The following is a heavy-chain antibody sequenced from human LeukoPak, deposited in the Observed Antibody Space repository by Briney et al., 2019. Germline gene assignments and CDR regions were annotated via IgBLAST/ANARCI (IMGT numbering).Heavy chain of an antibody. CDR2: INHSGST. CDR3: ARSLMPGIAAAGFFFDY. CDR1: GGSFSGYY. D-gene: IGHD6-13*01. Sequence: SETLSLTCAVYGGSFSGYYWSWIRQPPGKGLEWIGEINHSGSTNYNPSLKSRVTISVDTSKNQFSLKLSSVTAADTAVYYCARSLMPGIAAAGFFFDYWGQGTLVTVSS. J-gene: IGHJ4*02. V-gene: IGHV4-34*01.